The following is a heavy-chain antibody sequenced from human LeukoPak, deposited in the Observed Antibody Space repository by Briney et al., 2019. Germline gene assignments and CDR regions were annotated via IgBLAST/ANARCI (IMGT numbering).Heavy chain of an antibody. D-gene: IGHD3-3*01. CDR2: ISAYNGNT. CDR3: ARVGTTIFVTDY. Sequence: GASVKVSCKASGYTFTSNYMHWVRQAPGQGLEWMGWISAYNGNTNYAQKLQGRVTMTTDTSTSTAYMELRSLRSDDTAVYYCARVGTTIFVTDYWGQGTLVTVSS. CDR1: GYTFTSNY. V-gene: IGHV1-18*01. J-gene: IGHJ4*02.